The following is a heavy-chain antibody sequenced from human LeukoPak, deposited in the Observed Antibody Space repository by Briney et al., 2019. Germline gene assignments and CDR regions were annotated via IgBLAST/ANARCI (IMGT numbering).Heavy chain of an antibody. CDR1: GYTFTSYY. CDR2: INTNTGNP. D-gene: IGHD6-13*01. J-gene: IGHJ5*02. CDR3: ARGRQAAAVFWFDP. Sequence: ASVKVSCKASGYTFTSYYMHWVRQAPGQGLEWMGWINTNTGNPTYAQGFTGRFVFSLDTSVSTAYLQISSLKAEDTAFYYCARGRQAAAVFWFDPWGQGTLVTVSS. V-gene: IGHV7-4-1*02.